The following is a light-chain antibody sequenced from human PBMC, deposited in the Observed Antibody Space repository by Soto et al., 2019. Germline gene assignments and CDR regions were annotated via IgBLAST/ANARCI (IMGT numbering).Light chain of an antibody. V-gene: IGKV3-11*01. CDR2: DAS. J-gene: IGKJ4*01. CDR3: QQRSNWPPLT. CDR1: QSVSSY. Sequence: EIVLTQSPSTLSFSPLERSTLSCRASQSVSSYLAWYQQKPGQAPRLLIYDASNRATGIPARFSGSGSGTDFTLTISSLEPEDFAVYYCQQRSNWPPLTFGGGTKVDIK.